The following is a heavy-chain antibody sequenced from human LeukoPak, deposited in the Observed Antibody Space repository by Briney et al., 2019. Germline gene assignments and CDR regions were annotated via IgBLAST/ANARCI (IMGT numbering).Heavy chain of an antibody. D-gene: IGHD4-17*01. V-gene: IGHV3-9*01. CDR3: AKPPDYGDSEYYFDY. J-gene: IGHJ4*02. Sequence: PGGSLRLSCAASGFKFNDYVMGWVRQAPGKGLEWVSGISWNSGRIGYADSVKGRFTISRDNARNSLYLQMNSLRAEDTALYYCAKPPDYGDSEYYFDYWGQGTLVTVSS. CDR2: ISWNSGRI. CDR1: GFKFNDYV.